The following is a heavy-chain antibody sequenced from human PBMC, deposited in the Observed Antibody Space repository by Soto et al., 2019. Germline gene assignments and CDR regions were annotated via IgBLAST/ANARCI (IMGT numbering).Heavy chain of an antibody. CDR2: IIPIFGTA. CDR3: ARDLPLDYSSSSVVYGMDV. Sequence: QVQLVQSGAEVKKPGSSVKVSCKASGGTFSSYAISWVRQAPGQGLEWMGGIIPIFGTANYAQKFQGRVTITADESTSTAYMELSSLRSEDTAVYYCARDLPLDYSSSSVVYGMDVWGQGTTVTVSS. J-gene: IGHJ6*02. CDR1: GGTFSSYA. V-gene: IGHV1-69*01. D-gene: IGHD6-6*01.